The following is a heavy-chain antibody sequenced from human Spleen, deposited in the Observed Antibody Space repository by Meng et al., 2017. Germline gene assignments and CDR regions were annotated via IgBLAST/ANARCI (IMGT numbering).Heavy chain of an antibody. V-gene: IGHV4-61*01. CDR3: ARYYFESSVLDA. J-gene: IGHJ5*02. CDR2: IYYSGST. Sequence: LKCSGPGLVRVSETLSLTCTVSGYPFNSVSYDWSWIRQPPGKGLEWIGYIYYSGSTNYNPSLKSRVTISVDTSKNQFSLRLRSVTAADMAVYYCARYYFESSVLDAWGQGTLVTVSS. CDR1: GYPFNSVSYD. D-gene: IGHD3-22*01.